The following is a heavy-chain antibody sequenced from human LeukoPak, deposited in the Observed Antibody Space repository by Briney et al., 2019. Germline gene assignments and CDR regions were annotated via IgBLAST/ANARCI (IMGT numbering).Heavy chain of an antibody. Sequence: SETLSLTCTVSGGSISSSSYYWGWIRQPPGKGLEWIGSIYYSGSTYYNPSLKSRVTISVDTSKNLFSLKLSSVTAADTAVYYCARDLYSYGPGNVPDAFDIWGQGTMVTVSS. V-gene: IGHV4-39*07. J-gene: IGHJ3*02. CDR3: ARDLYSYGPGNVPDAFDI. CDR1: GGSISSSSYY. CDR2: IYYSGST. D-gene: IGHD5-18*01.